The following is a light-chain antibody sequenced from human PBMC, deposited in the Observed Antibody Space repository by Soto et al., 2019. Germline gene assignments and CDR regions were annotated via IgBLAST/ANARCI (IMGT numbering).Light chain of an antibody. Sequence: EIVLTQSPGTLSLSPGERATLSCRASQSVSSTFLAWYQQKPGQAPRLLIYAASSRATGIPDRFSGSGSGTDFTLTISRLEPEDFAVYYCQQYGSSLFSFGPGTKVDI. CDR3: QQYGSSLFS. V-gene: IGKV3-20*01. CDR1: QSVSSTF. CDR2: AAS. J-gene: IGKJ3*01.